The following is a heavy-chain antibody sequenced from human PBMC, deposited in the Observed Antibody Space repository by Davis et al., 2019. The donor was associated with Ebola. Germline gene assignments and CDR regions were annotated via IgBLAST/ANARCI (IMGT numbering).Heavy chain of an antibody. CDR2: INPSGGST. V-gene: IGHV1-46*01. D-gene: IGHD2-8*02. Sequence: ASVKVSCKASGYTFTSYYMHWVRQAPGQGLEWMGIINPSGGSTSYAQKFQGRVTMTRDTSTSTVYMELSSLRSEDTAVYYCATGSNWWGGPYYFDYWGQGTLVTVSS. CDR1: GYTFTSYY. CDR3: ATGSNWWGGPYYFDY. J-gene: IGHJ4*02.